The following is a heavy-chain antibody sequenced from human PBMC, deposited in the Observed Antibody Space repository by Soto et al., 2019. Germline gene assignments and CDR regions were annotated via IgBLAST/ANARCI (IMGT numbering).Heavy chain of an antibody. D-gene: IGHD3-10*01. CDR2: IYFSGGT. CDR3: ARLAIRYYFDY. CDR1: GGSISSTSFY. V-gene: IGHV4-39*01. J-gene: IGHJ4*02. Sequence: ETLSLTCTVSGGSISSTSFYWGWIRQPPGKGLEWIGSIYFSGGTYYNPSLKSRVTISGDTSKNQFSLRLSSATAADTAVYYCARLAIRYYFDYWGQGTLVTVSS.